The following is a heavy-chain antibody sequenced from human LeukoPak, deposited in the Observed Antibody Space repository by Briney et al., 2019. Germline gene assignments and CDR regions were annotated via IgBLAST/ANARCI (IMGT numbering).Heavy chain of an antibody. CDR2: ISSSGSTI. D-gene: IGHD3-9*01. V-gene: IGHV3-11*01. CDR3: AKVSYDILTGYYDFDY. Sequence: GGSLRLSCAASGFTFSDYYMSWIRQAPGKGLEWVSYISSSGSTIYYADSVKGRFTISRDNAKNSLYLQMNSLRAEDTAVYYCAKVSYDILTGYYDFDYWGQGTLVTVSS. J-gene: IGHJ4*02. CDR1: GFTFSDYY.